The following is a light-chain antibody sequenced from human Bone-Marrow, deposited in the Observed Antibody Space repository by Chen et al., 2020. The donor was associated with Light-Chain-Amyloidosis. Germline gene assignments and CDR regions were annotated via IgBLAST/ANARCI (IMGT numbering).Light chain of an antibody. J-gene: IGLJ3*02. V-gene: IGLV3-21*02. CDR1: NIGSTS. Sequence: SYVLTQPSSVSVAPGQTATIACGGNNIGSTSVHWYQQTPGQAPLLVVYDDSDRPSGIPERLSGSNSGNTATLTISRVDAGDEADDYCQVWDRSSDRPVFGGGTKLTVL. CDR3: QVWDRSSDRPV. CDR2: DDS.